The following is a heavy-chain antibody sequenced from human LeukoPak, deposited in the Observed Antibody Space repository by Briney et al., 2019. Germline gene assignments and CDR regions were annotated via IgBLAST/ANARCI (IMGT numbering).Heavy chain of an antibody. Sequence: GGSLRLSCAASGFTFSSYSMNWVRQAPGKGLKWVSGISESGAITHYADSVKGRFTISRDNSKTTVFLQMNSLRAEDTAVYYCAVSVRFERVWHYFNNWGQGTQVTVSS. D-gene: IGHD3-9*01. CDR1: GFTFSSYS. J-gene: IGHJ4*02. V-gene: IGHV3-23*01. CDR3: AVSVRFERVWHYFNN. CDR2: ISESGAIT.